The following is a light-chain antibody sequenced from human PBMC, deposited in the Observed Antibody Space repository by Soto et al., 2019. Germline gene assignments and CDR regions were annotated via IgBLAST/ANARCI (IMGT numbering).Light chain of an antibody. J-gene: IGKJ5*01. CDR2: KVS. CDR1: QSLVYSDGNTY. CDR3: MKGTQWPRGT. Sequence: DVLMTQSPLSLPVTLGQPASISCRSSQSLVYSDGNTYLNWFQQRKGQSPRRLIYKVSNPDSGGPDRYSGSGSGNDFTQKISMVEDEDVGVNYCMKGTQWPRGTFGQGTRLEIK. V-gene: IGKV2-30*01.